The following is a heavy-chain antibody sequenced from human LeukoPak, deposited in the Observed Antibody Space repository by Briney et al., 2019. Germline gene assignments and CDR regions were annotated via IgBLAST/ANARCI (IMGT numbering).Heavy chain of an antibody. J-gene: IGHJ4*02. CDR1: GYTFTVYY. V-gene: IGHV1-2*02. Sequence: ASVTVSFKASGYTFTVYYMHWVRQAPGQGLEWMGWINPNGGGTNYAQKFQGRVTMTRDTSISTANMELSRLRSDDTAVYYCARGGQWLAYIWGQGTLVTVSS. CDR3: ARGGQWLAYI. CDR2: INPNGGGT. D-gene: IGHD6-19*01.